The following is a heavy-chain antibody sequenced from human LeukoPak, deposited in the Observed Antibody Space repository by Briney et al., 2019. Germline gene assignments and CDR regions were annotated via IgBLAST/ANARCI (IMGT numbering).Heavy chain of an antibody. Sequence: PGGSLTLSCAASGFSFSDYWMYWVRQAPGQGLVWVSRSNPDESLTVYTDSVQGRFIISRHKAKNMLYLQMNSLRAGDTAVYYCARGGAGTTGLSYYWGQGTLVTVSS. CDR3: ARGGAGTTGLSYY. CDR2: SNPDESLT. J-gene: IGHJ4*02. D-gene: IGHD1-1*01. V-gene: IGHV3-74*01. CDR1: GFSFSDYW.